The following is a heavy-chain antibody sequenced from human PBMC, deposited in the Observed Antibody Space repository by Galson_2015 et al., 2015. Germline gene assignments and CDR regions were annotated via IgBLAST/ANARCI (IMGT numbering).Heavy chain of an antibody. CDR2: IYYSGST. J-gene: IGHJ3*02. Sequence: SETLSLTCTVSGGSVSSGSYYWSWIRQPPGKGLEWIGYIYYSGSTNYNPSLKSRVTISVDTSKNQFSLKLSSVTAADTAVYYCAREAWRDDAFDIWGQGTMVTVSS. D-gene: IGHD5-12*01. CDR1: GGSVSSGSYY. V-gene: IGHV4-61*01. CDR3: AREAWRDDAFDI.